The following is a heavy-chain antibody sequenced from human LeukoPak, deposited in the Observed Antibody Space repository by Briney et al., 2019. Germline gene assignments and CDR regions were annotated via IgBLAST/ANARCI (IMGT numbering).Heavy chain of an antibody. V-gene: IGHV3-48*01. CDR2: ISSGSSSV. Sequence: GGSLRLFCSASGFTFSAYTMNWARQAPGQGLEWVSYISSGSSSVYYADSVKGRFTISRENAKNSLYLQMNSLRAGDTAVYYCARASQGGLSTYGMDVWGQGTTVTVSS. CDR3: ARASQGGLSTYGMDV. D-gene: IGHD3-16*02. J-gene: IGHJ6*02. CDR1: GFTFSAYT.